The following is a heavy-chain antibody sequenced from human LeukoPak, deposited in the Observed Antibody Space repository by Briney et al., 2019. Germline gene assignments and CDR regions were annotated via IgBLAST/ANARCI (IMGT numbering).Heavy chain of an antibody. CDR3: ARHLSRYFDWAHFDY. V-gene: IGHV4-39*01. J-gene: IGHJ4*02. D-gene: IGHD3-9*01. CDR1: GGSISSTSYY. CDR2: IYYSGST. Sequence: SETLSLTCTVSGGSISSTSYYWGWIRQPPGKGLEWIGTIYYSGSTYYNPSLKSRVAISVDTSKNKFSLKLSSVTAADTAVYYCARHLSRYFDWAHFDYWGQGTLVTVSS.